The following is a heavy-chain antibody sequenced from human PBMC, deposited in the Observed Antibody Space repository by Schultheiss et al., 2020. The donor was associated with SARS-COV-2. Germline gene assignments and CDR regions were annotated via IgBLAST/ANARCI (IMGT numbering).Heavy chain of an antibody. Sequence: GESLKISCAASGFTFSSYAMSWVRQAPGKGLEWVSAISGSGGSTYYADSVKGRFTISRDNSKNTLYLQMNSLRAEDTAVYYCAKDQYYYDSSGPFDYWGQGTLVTVSS. CDR3: AKDQYYYDSSGPFDY. J-gene: IGHJ4*02. V-gene: IGHV3-23*01. CDR1: GFTFSSYA. CDR2: ISGSGGST. D-gene: IGHD3-22*01.